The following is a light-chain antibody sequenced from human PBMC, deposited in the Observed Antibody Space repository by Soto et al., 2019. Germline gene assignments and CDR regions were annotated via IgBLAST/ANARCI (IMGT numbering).Light chain of an antibody. Sequence: EIALMPSPGTLSLSPGERATLSCRASQSVTSSYLAWYQQQPGQAPRPLIDGASRRATGITDRFSGSGSGTDFTLTISRLEPEDFAVYYCQRYGSSPPLTFGGGTKVEIK. J-gene: IGKJ4*01. V-gene: IGKV3-20*01. CDR3: QRYGSSPPLT. CDR2: GAS. CDR1: QSVTSSY.